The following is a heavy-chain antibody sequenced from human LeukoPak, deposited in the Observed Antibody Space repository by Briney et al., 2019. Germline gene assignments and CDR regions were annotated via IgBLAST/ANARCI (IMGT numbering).Heavy chain of an antibody. CDR3: ARDKSRYSSGWYDLAFDY. J-gene: IGHJ4*02. Sequence: PGGSLRLSCAASGFTFSSYSMNWVRQAPGKGLEWVSSISSSSSYIYYADSVKGRFTISRDNAKNSLYLQMNSLRAEDTAVYYCARDKSRYSSGWYDLAFDYWGQGTLVTVSS. V-gene: IGHV3-21*01. CDR2: ISSSSSYI. D-gene: IGHD6-19*01. CDR1: GFTFSSYS.